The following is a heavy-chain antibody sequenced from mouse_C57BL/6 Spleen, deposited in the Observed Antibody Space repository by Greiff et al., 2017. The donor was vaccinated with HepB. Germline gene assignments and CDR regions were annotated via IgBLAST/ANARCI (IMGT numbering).Heavy chain of an antibody. V-gene: IGHV1-54*01. CDR1: GYAFTNYL. D-gene: IGHD2-3*01. Sequence: QVQLQQSGAELVRPGTSVKVSCKASGYAFTNYLIEWVKQRPGQGLEWIGVINPGSGGTNYNEKFKGKATLTADKSASTAYMQLSSLTSEDSAVYFCARGDGYYGAYWGQGTLVTVSA. CDR3: ARGDGYYGAY. J-gene: IGHJ3*01. CDR2: INPGSGGT.